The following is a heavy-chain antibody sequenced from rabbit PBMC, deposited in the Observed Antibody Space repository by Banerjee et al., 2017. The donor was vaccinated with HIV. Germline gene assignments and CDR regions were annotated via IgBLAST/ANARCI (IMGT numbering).Heavy chain of an antibody. J-gene: IGHJ4*01. CDR3: ARDYMYDEGGDFRL. Sequence: QEQLEESGGDLVKPEGSLTLTCTASGFSFSSNYWLCWVRQAPGKGLEWIACIDGGSSGTTYYANWAKGRFTISKTSSTTVTLQMTSLTAADTATYFCARDYMYDEGGDFRLWGPGTLVTVS. D-gene: IGHD2-1*01. CDR1: GFSFSSNYW. V-gene: IGHV1S45*01. CDR2: IDGGSSGTT.